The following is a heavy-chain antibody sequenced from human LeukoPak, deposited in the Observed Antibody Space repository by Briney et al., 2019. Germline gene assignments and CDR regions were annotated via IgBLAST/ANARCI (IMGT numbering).Heavy chain of an antibody. J-gene: IGHJ4*02. CDR1: GYTLTELS. D-gene: IGHD1-26*01. CDR2: FDPEDGET. CDR3: ATGGLVGATFDY. V-gene: IGHV1-24*01. Sequence: GASVKVSCKVSGYTLTELSMHWVRQAPGKGLEWMGGFDPEDGETIYAQKFQGRVTMTEDTSTDTAYMELSSLRSEDTAVYYCATGGLVGATFDYWGQGTLVTVSS.